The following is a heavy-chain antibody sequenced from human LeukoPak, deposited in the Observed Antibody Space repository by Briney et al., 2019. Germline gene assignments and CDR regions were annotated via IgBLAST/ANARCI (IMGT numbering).Heavy chain of an antibody. J-gene: IGHJ5*02. V-gene: IGHV4-34*01. Sequence: SETPSLTCAVYGGSFSGYYWSWIRQPPGKGLEWIGEINHSGSTNYNPSLKSRVTISVDTSKNQFSLKLSSVTAADTAVYYCARGLPTMVRGVIMLSRNWFDPWGQGTLVTVSS. D-gene: IGHD3-10*01. CDR3: ARGLPTMVRGVIMLSRNWFDP. CDR1: GGSFSGYY. CDR2: INHSGST.